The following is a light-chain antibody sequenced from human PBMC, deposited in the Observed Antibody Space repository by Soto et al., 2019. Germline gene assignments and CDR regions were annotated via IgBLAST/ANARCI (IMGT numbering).Light chain of an antibody. Sequence: DIEMTQSPSSLSASVGDRVTITCRASQTISHYLNGYQHKAGKAPNLLIYGASMLGSEVPSRFNGSGSGTHFTLTITSMQHADSAAVYCRQRYSTRPLTFGRGTRVDIK. CDR1: QTISHY. J-gene: IGKJ3*01. CDR2: GAS. CDR3: RQRYSTRPLT. V-gene: IGKV1-39*01.